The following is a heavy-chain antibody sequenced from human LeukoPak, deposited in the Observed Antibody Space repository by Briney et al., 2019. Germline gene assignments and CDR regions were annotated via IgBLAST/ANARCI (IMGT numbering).Heavy chain of an antibody. D-gene: IGHD5-12*01. V-gene: IGHV3-11*03. CDR1: GFTFSSYW. J-gene: IGHJ4*02. CDR3: ARSYGWLPGGM. CDR2: ISSTSSYT. Sequence: GGSLRLSCATSGFTFSSYWMHWVRQAPGKGLEWVSYISSTSSYTNYADSVKGRFTISRDNAKNSLHLQMNSLRAEDTAVYYCARSYGWLPGGMWGQGTLVTVSS.